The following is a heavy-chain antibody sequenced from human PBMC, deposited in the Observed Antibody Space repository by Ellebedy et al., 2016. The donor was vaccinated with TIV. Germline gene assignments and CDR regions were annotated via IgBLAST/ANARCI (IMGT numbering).Heavy chain of an antibody. CDR3: ARLTTGSSNFDY. J-gene: IGHJ4*02. D-gene: IGHD1-1*01. Sequence: SETLSLTXAVSGGSISSGGYYWSWIRQHPGKGLEWIGYIYYSGSTYYNPSLKSRVTISVDTSKNQFSLRLSSVTAADTAIYYCARLTTGSSNFDYWGQGTLVTVSS. CDR2: IYYSGST. V-gene: IGHV4-31*11. CDR1: GGSISSGGYY.